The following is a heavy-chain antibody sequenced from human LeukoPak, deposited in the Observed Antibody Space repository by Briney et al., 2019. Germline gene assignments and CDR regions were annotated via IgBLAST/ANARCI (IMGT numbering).Heavy chain of an antibody. D-gene: IGHD2-15*01. CDR2: ISPSGDRT. CDR3: AKSGLNRFDY. CDR1: GFTFSRHG. V-gene: IGHV3-23*01. Sequence: GGSLRLSCAASGFTFSRHGMNWVRQAPGKGLEWVSGISPSGDRTYYADSVKGRFTISRDNSEHMVYLQMNSLRAEDTAVYYCAKSGLNRFDYWGPGTLVTVSS. J-gene: IGHJ4*02.